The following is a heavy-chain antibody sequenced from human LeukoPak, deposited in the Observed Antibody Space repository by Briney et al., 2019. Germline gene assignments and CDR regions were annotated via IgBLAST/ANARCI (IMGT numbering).Heavy chain of an antibody. V-gene: IGHV1-24*01. CDR3: ATGYLVTAGLMDV. CDR2: FDPEDGKT. CDR1: GYTLTELS. J-gene: IGHJ6*02. D-gene: IGHD6-13*01. Sequence: GASVKVSCKVSGYTLTELSMVWERQAPGKGLEWMVTFDPEDGKTVYAQKFQGRVTMTEDTSTDTAYMELSSLRSEDTAVYCCATGYLVTAGLMDVWGQGTTVTVSS.